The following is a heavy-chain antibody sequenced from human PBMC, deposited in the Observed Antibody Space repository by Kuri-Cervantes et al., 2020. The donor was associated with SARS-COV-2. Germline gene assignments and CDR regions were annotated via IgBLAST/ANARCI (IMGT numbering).Heavy chain of an antibody. CDR3: ARGIRAPLYSSGWYSN. J-gene: IGHJ4*02. Sequence: SVKVSCKASGGTFSSYAISWVRQAPGQGLEWMGGIIPIFGTANYAQKFQGRVTITADESTSTAYMELNSLRSEDTAVYYCARGIRAPLYSSGWYSNWGQGTLVTVSS. V-gene: IGHV1-69*13. CDR1: GGTFSSYA. CDR2: IIPIFGTA. D-gene: IGHD6-19*01.